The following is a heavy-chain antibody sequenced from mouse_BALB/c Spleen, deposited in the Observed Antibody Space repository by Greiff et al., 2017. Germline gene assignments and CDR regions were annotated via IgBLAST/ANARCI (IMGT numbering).Heavy chain of an antibody. D-gene: IGHD2-3*01. CDR2: ISCYNGAT. CDR3: ARVGGYSYDAYYEAWFAY. CDR1: GYSFTGYY. V-gene: IGHV1S34*01. Sequence: LVKTGASVKISCKASGYSFTGYYMHWVKQSHGKSLEWIGYISCYNGATSYNQKFKGKATFTVDTSSSTAYMQFNSLTSEDSAVYYCARVGGYSYDAYYEAWFAYWGQGTLVTVSA. J-gene: IGHJ3*01.